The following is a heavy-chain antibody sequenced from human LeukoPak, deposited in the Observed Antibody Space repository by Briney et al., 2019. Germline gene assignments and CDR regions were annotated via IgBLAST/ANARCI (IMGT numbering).Heavy chain of an antibody. CDR3: ARVQLSAEGGELDP. V-gene: IGHV3-23*01. J-gene: IGHJ5*02. CDR2: IRSNRVTT. D-gene: IGHD1-1*01. Sequence: PGGSLRLSCAVSGFTVSSNYMSWVRQAPGKGLEWVSAIRSNRVTTYGADSVKGRFTISRDNSKNTLYLEMKSLRADDTAVYYCARVQLSAEGGELDPWGQGTLVIVSS. CDR1: GFTVSSNY.